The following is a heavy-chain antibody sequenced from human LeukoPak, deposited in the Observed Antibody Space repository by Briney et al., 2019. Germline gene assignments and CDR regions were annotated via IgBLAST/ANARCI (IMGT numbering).Heavy chain of an antibody. D-gene: IGHD5-18*01. V-gene: IGHV3-66*01. CDR3: ARGIQISDYHYYGMDV. Sequence: GGSLRLSCAASGFTFSSYSMNWVRQAPGKGLEWVSVIYTGGSTYYADSVKGRFTISRDNTKNTLYLQMNSLRAEDTAVYYCARGIQISDYHYYGMDVWGQGTTVTVSS. CDR2: IYTGGST. CDR1: GFTFSSYS. J-gene: IGHJ6*02.